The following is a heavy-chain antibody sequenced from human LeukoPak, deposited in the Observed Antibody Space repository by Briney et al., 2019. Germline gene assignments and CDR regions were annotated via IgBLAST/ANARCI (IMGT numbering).Heavy chain of an antibody. V-gene: IGHV3-30*18. CDR1: GLTFSSYG. CDR2: ISYDGSNK. J-gene: IGHJ6*04. Sequence: GGSLRLSCVVSGLTFSSYGMHGVRQAPGKGLEWVAVISYDGSNKYYADSVKGRFTISGDNSKNTLYLQMNSLRAEDTAVFYCAKDAPPCSGGSCYSGYYFYGMDVWGKGTTVTVSS. D-gene: IGHD2-15*01. CDR3: AKDAPPCSGGSCYSGYYFYGMDV.